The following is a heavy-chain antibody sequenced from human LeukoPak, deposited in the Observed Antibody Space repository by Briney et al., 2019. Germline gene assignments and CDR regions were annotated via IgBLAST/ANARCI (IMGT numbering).Heavy chain of an antibody. CDR1: GFTFSSYS. J-gene: IGHJ4*02. CDR2: ISSSSSYI. V-gene: IGHV3-21*04. Sequence: AGGSLRLSCAASGFTFSSYSMNWVRQAPGKGLEWVSSISSSSSYIYYADSVKGRFTISRDNAKNSLYLQMNSLRAEDTAVYYCARVGMVRGVIKYYFDYWGQGTLVTVSS. D-gene: IGHD3-10*01. CDR3: ARVGMVRGVIKYYFDY.